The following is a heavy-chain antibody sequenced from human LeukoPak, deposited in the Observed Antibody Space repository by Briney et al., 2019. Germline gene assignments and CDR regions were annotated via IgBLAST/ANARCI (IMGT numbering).Heavy chain of an antibody. Sequence: GGSLRLSRAASGFTFDDYAMHWVRQAPGKGLEWVSGISWNSGSIGYADSVKGRFTISRDNAKKSLFLQMNSLRAEDTALYYCAKGSTGSFLTDYWGQGTLVTVSS. V-gene: IGHV3-9*01. CDR1: GFTFDDYA. D-gene: IGHD1-26*01. J-gene: IGHJ4*02. CDR3: AKGSTGSFLTDY. CDR2: ISWNSGSI.